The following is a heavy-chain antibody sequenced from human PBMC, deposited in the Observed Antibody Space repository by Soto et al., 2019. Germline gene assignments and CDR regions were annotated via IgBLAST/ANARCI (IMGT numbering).Heavy chain of an antibody. D-gene: IGHD3-10*01. V-gene: IGHV1-69*01. Sequence: QVQLVQSGAEVKKPGSSVKVSCKASGGTFSSHAISWVRQAPGQGLEWMGGIIPIFGTANYAQKFQGRVTITADESTSTAYMELISLRSEDTAVYYCARAGEVRGVIPTDFDYWGQGTLVTVSS. CDR3: ARAGEVRGVIPTDFDY. CDR2: IIPIFGTA. J-gene: IGHJ4*02. CDR1: GGTFSSHA.